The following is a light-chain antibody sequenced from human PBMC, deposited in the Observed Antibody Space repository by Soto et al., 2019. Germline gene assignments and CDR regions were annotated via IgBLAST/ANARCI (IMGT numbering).Light chain of an antibody. Sequence: QSVLTQPPSVSAAPGQKVSISCSGSSSNIGNNDVCWYHQLPGTAPKVLIYDNNKRASGIPDRFSGSKSGTSATLGITGLQTGDEGDYYCGTWDSDSYVFGTGTKLTGL. V-gene: IGLV1-51*01. CDR3: GTWDSDSYV. CDR1: SSNIGNND. J-gene: IGLJ1*01. CDR2: DNN.